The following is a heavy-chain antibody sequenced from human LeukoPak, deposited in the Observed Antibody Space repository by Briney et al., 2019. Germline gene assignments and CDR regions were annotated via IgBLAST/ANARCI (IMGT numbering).Heavy chain of an antibody. D-gene: IGHD1-1*01. CDR2: ISGSSTDT. CDR3: LRTTRYADF. J-gene: IGHJ4*02. Sequence: GGSLRLSCAASGFTFSDYYMSWFRQAPGKGLECISYISGSSTDTNYAESVKGRFAISRDNAGNSLYLQMNSLRVEDTAVYYCLRTTRYADFWGQGTLVTVSS. V-gene: IGHV3-11*06. CDR1: GFTFSDYY.